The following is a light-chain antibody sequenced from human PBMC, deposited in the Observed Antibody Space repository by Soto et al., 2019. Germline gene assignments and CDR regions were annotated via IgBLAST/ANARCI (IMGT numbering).Light chain of an antibody. J-gene: IGKJ3*01. Sequence: EIVLTQSPATLSLSPGERATLSCRASQSVSSYLAWYQQKPGQAPRLLIYDASNRATGIPARFSGSGSGTDFTLTISSLEPEDFAVYYCQQRSNWPGPVTFGPGTKVDIK. CDR1: QSVSSY. CDR2: DAS. V-gene: IGKV3-11*01. CDR3: QQRSNWPGPVT.